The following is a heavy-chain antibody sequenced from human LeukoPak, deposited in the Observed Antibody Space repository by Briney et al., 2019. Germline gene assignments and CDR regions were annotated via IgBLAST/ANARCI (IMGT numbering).Heavy chain of an antibody. CDR2: ISGSGGST. CDR1: GFTFSSYA. CDR3: AKVYSGYGGTPYYFDY. D-gene: IGHD5-12*01. Sequence: PGGSLRLSCAASGFTFSSYAMSWVRQAPGKGLEWVSVISGSGGSTYYADSVKGRFTISRDNSKNTLYLQMNSLRAEDAAVYYCAKVYSGYGGTPYYFDYWGQGTLVTVSS. V-gene: IGHV3-23*01. J-gene: IGHJ4*02.